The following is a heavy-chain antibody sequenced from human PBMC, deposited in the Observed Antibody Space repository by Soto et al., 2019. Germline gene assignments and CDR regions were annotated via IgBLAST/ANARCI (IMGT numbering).Heavy chain of an antibody. V-gene: IGHV4-39*01. J-gene: IGHJ4*02. CDR3: ARIYGGYYFDY. D-gene: IGHD4-17*01. CDR2: IYYSGST. Sequence: QLQLQESGPGLVKPSETLSLTCTVSGASISSSSYYWGWIRQPPGKGLEWIGTIYYSGSTYYNPSLKSRVTISVDTSKSQFSLTLRSVTAADTAVYYCARIYGGYYFDYWGQGTLVTVSS. CDR1: GASISSSSYY.